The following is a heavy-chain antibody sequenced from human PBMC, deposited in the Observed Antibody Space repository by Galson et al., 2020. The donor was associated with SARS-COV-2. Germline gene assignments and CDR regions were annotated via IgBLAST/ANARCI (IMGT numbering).Heavy chain of an antibody. CDR1: GFTFSRYT. J-gene: IGHJ1*01. V-gene: IGHV3-21*01. CDR2: IDSNSIYI. CDR3: ARDPSDFAVFDYFQY. Sequence: GGSLRLSCAASGFTFSRYTMNWVRQAPGKGLEWVSSIDSNSIYIFYADSVKGRFTISRDNAKNSVHLQMNSLRAEDTAVYYCARDPSDFAVFDYFQYWGQGSLVTVSS. D-gene: IGHD3-10*01.